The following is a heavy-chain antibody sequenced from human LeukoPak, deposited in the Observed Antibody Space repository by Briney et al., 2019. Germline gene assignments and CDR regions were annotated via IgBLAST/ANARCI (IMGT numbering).Heavy chain of an antibody. CDR3: ARSASSWYDRLYWFDP. D-gene: IGHD6-13*01. Sequence: PSETLSLTCTVSGGSISSGSYYWSWIRQPAGKGLEWIGRIYTSGSTNYNPSLKSRVTMSVDTSKNQFSLKLSSVTAADTAVYYCARSASSWYDRLYWFDPWGQGTLVTVSS. J-gene: IGHJ5*02. V-gene: IGHV4-61*02. CDR1: GGSISSGSYY. CDR2: IYTSGST.